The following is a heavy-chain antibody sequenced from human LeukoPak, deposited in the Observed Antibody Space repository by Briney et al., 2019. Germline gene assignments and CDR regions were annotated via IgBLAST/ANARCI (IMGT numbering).Heavy chain of an antibody. D-gene: IGHD1-1*01. CDR1: GGSISSSSYY. CDR2: IYYSGST. J-gene: IGHJ4*02. Sequence: PSETLSLTCTVSGGSISSSSYYWGWIRQPPGKGLEWIGSIYYSGSTYYNPSLKSRVTISVDTSKNQFSLKLSSVTAADTAVYYCARDRNWNDGSFGYWGQGTLVTVSS. V-gene: IGHV4-39*07. CDR3: ARDRNWNDGSFGY.